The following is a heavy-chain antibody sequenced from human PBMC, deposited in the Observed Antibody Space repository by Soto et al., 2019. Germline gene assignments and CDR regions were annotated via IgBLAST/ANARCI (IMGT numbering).Heavy chain of an antibody. CDR1: GFTFFSYG. V-gene: IGHV3-30*03. D-gene: IGHD2-2*01. J-gene: IGHJ4*02. Sequence: PGGSLRLSCAASGFTFFSYGMHWVRQAPGKGLEWVAVISYDGSNKYYGDSVKGRFTISRDNAKNSLYLQMNSLRAEDTAVYYCARATPGCSSTSCPFDYWGQGTLVTVSS. CDR2: ISYDGSNK. CDR3: ARATPGCSSTSCPFDY.